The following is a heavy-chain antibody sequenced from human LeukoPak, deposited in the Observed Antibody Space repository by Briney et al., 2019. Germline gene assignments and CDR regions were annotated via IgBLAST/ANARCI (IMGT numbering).Heavy chain of an antibody. Sequence: SVKVSCKASGGTFSSYAISWVRQAPGQGLEWMGGIFPIFGTANYAQKFQGRVTITADESTSTAYMELSSLRSEDTAVYYCARGFGSRDGYNYFCFDYWGQGTLVTVSS. J-gene: IGHJ4*02. CDR1: GGTFSSYA. CDR3: ARGFGSRDGYNYFCFDY. D-gene: IGHD5-24*01. CDR2: IFPIFGTA. V-gene: IGHV1-69*13.